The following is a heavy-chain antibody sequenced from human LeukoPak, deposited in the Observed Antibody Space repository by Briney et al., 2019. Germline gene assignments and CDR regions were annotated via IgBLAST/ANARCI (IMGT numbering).Heavy chain of an antibody. CDR2: IYSGGST. D-gene: IGHD2-15*01. V-gene: IGHV3-66*01. CDR3: ARSRGYCSVGSCYPFDG. Sequence: RGSLRLSCAASGFTVSRNYMSWVCEAPEEGLEWVSVIYSGGSTYYADSVTGRFTISRDNSKTTLYFQMNSLRAEHTTVYYCARSRGYCSVGSCYPFDGWGQGTPVT. CDR1: GFTVSRNY. J-gene: IGHJ4*02.